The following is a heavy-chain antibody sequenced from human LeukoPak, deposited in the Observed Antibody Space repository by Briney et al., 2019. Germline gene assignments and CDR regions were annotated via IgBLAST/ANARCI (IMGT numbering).Heavy chain of an antibody. Sequence: GRSLRLSCAASGFTFSSYGMHWVRQAPGKGLEWVAVISYDGSNKYYADSVKGRFTISRDNSKNTLYLQMNSLRAEDTAVYYYAKDRRGYSYGNGAFDIWGQGTMVTVSS. CDR1: GFTFSSYG. J-gene: IGHJ3*02. CDR2: ISYDGSNK. V-gene: IGHV3-30*18. D-gene: IGHD5-18*01. CDR3: AKDRRGYSYGNGAFDI.